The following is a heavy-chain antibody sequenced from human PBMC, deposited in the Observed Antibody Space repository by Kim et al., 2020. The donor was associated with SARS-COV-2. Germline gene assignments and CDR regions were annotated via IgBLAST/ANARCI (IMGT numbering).Heavy chain of an antibody. CDR1: GYTFTSYA. J-gene: IGHJ5*02. CDR3: ARGRKYDSSGYRFRDNWFDP. D-gene: IGHD3-22*01. CDR2: INTNTGNP. V-gene: IGHV7-4-1*02. Sequence: ASVKVSCKASGYTFTSYAMNWVRQAPGQGLEWMGWINTNTGNPTYAQGFSGRFVFSLDTSVSTAYLQISSLKAEDTAVYYCARGRKYDSSGYRFRDNWFDPWGQGTLVTVSS.